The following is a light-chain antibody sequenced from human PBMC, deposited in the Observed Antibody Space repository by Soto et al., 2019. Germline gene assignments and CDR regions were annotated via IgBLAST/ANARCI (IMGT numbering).Light chain of an antibody. CDR3: QSFDSSLSVV. J-gene: IGLJ3*02. Sequence: QAVVTQPPSVSGAPGQRVTISCTGSSSNIGAGYHVHWYQQLPGTAPKLLIYANNNRPSGVPGRFSGSKSGTSASLAITGLQAEDEADYYCQSFDSSLSVVFGGGTKLTVL. CDR1: SSNIGAGYH. V-gene: IGLV1-40*01. CDR2: ANN.